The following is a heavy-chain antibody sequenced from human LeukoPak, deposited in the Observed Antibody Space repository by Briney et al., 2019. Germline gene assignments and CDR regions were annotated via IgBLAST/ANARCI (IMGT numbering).Heavy chain of an antibody. CDR3: AKRHDYGDYGYYYYYMDV. CDR1: GFTFSSYA. V-gene: IGHV3-23*01. J-gene: IGHJ6*03. CDR2: ISGSGGST. Sequence: GGSLRLSCAASGFTFSSYAMSWVRQAPGKGLEWVSAISGSGGSTYYADSVKGRFTISRDNSKNTLYLQMNSLRAEDTAVYYCAKRHDYGDYGYYYYYMDVWGKGTTVTVSS. D-gene: IGHD4-17*01.